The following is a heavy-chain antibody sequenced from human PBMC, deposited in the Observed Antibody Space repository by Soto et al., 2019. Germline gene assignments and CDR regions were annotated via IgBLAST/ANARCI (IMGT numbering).Heavy chain of an antibody. D-gene: IGHD7-27*01. CDR3: ARERTGDAFDI. CDR2: INPNSGGT. CDR1: GYTFTGYY. V-gene: IGHV1-2*04. J-gene: IGHJ3*02. Sequence: ASVKVSCKASGYTFTGYYMHWVRQAPGQGLEWMGWINPNSGGTNYAQKFQGWVTMTRDTSISPAYMELSRLRSDDTVVYYCARERTGDAFDIWGQGTMVTVSS.